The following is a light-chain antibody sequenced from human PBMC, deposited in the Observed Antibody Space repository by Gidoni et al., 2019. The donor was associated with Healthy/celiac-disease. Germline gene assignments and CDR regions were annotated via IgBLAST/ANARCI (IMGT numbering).Light chain of an antibody. CDR2: DTS. CDR3: QQYGASPLT. V-gene: IGKV3-20*01. Sequence: EIILTQSPGTLSVSPGERATLFCRATQPVSVNFLAWYQQKPGQPPSLLIYDTSRRATGVPDRFSGSGSGTDFSLLISRLQTEDSALYYCQQYGASPLTFGGGTRVEI. CDR1: QPVSVNF. J-gene: IGKJ4*01.